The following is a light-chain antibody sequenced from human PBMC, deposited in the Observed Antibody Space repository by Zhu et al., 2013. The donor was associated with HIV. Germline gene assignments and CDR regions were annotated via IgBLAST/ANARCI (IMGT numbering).Light chain of an antibody. CDR3: CSYAGSYTYV. CDR1: SSDVGGYNY. V-gene: IGLV2-14*01. Sequence: QSALTQPASVSGSPGQSITISCTGTSSDVGGYNYVSWYQQHPGKAPKLIISDVSNRPSGVSNRFSGSKSHNTASLTISGLQAEDEADYYCCSYAGSYTYVFGTGTKVTVL. CDR2: DVS. J-gene: IGLJ1*01.